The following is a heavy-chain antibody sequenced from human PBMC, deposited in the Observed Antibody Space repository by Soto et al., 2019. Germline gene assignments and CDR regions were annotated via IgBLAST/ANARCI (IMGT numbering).Heavy chain of an antibody. Sequence: ASVKVSCKASDYTFTAYYLHWVRQAPGQGLEWVGWINPNTGGTDYAQKFQGRVTMTRDTSISTAYMELTRLRSDDTAVYYCARDPIGEGSPYYCDYWGQGALVTVSA. D-gene: IGHD3-10*01. J-gene: IGHJ4*02. CDR2: INPNTGGT. CDR3: ARDPIGEGSPYYCDY. V-gene: IGHV1-2*02. CDR1: DYTFTAYY.